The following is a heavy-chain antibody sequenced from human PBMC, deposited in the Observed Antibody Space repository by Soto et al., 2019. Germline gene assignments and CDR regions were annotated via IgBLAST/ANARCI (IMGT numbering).Heavy chain of an antibody. Sequence: SETLSLTCTVSGDSISSGDYYWTWIRQPPGKGLEWIGHIYYSGSTYYNPSLKSRVIISVDTSKDQFSLKLSSVTAADTAVYYCARDRGSGGYYFDYWGQGTLVT. D-gene: IGHD3-10*01. J-gene: IGHJ4*02. CDR1: GDSISSGDYY. V-gene: IGHV4-30-4*01. CDR3: ARDRGSGGYYFDY. CDR2: IYYSGST.